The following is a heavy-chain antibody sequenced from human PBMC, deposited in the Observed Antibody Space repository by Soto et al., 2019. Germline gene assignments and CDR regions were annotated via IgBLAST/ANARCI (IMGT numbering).Heavy chain of an antibody. CDR2: ISDNGGTT. CDR3: AKDPQQLTLYLDY. V-gene: IGHV3-23*01. Sequence: GGSLRLSCAASEFTFSNYAMSWVRQAPGKGLEWVSSISDNGGTTYYADSVKGRFTISRDNSKNTLYLQMNSLRAEDTAVYYCAKDPQQLTLYLDYWGQGAQVTVSS. J-gene: IGHJ4*02. D-gene: IGHD6-13*01. CDR1: EFTFSNYA.